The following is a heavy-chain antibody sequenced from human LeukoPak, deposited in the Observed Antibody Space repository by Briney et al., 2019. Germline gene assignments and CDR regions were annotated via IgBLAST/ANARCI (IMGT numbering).Heavy chain of an antibody. Sequence: SETLSLTCTVSGDSITSSYWSWIRQPPGRGLEWIGYIYYSGGTNYNPSVKSRVTISVDTSKNQFSLSLSSVTAADTAVYYCARLDNSGYNLFHIWGQGTMVTVSS. J-gene: IGHJ3*02. CDR3: ARLDNSGYNLFHI. D-gene: IGHD3-22*01. CDR2: IYYSGGT. V-gene: IGHV4-59*08. CDR1: GDSITSSY.